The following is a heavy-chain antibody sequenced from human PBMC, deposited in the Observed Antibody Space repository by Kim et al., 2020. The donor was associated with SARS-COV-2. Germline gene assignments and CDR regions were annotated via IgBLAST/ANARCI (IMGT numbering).Heavy chain of an antibody. J-gene: IGHJ6*02. Sequence: GGSLRLSCAASGFTFSSHWMHWVRQAPGKGLVWLSRISRDGSSTSYADSVKGRFTVSRDNAKNTLYLQMNSLRAEDTAEYHCAWGAVRGQDYYGMDVWGQGTTVTVSS. CDR2: ISRDGSST. D-gene: IGHD3-10*01. CDR1: GFTFSSHW. V-gene: IGHV3-74*01. CDR3: AWGAVRGQDYYGMDV.